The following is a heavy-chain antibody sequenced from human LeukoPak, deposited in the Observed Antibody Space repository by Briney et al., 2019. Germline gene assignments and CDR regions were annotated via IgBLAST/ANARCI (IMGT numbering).Heavy chain of an antibody. D-gene: IGHD3-9*01. J-gene: IGHJ4*02. CDR2: IYYSGST. V-gene: IGHV4-39*01. CDR1: GGSISSSSYY. CDR3: ARHRSDYDILTGYSTLGYYFDY. Sequence: PSETLSLTCTVSGGSISSSSYYWGWIRQPPGKGLEWIGSIYYSGSTYYNPSLKSRVTISVDTSKNQFSLKLSSVTAADTAVYYCARHRSDYDILTGYSTLGYYFDYWGQGTLVTVSS.